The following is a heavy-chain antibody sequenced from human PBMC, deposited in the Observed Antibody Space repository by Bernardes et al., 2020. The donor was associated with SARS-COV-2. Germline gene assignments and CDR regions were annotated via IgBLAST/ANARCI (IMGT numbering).Heavy chain of an antibody. Sequence: ETLSLTCSVSGDSITSNYWGWIRQPPGKGLEWIGDIYFTGRTNYNPSLKSRVTISVATSKKVFALNLRSVAAADTAVYYCARGYAYYYDTTGNYPYVSFDVWGQGTTVTVSS. CDR3: ARGYAYYYDTTGNYPYVSFDV. CDR1: GDSITSNY. J-gene: IGHJ3*01. CDR2: IYFTGRT. V-gene: IGHV4-59*01. D-gene: IGHD3-22*01.